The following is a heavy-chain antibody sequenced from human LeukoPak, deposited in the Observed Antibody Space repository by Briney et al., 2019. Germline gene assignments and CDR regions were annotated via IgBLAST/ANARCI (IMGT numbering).Heavy chain of an antibody. CDR2: ISGSGGST. CDR3: AKDPVPTYYYYGMDV. V-gene: IGHV3-23*01. CDR1: GFTFSSYA. Sequence: GSLRLSCAASGFTFSSYAMSWVRQAPGKGLEWVSAISGSGGSTYYAGSVKGRFTISRDNSKNTLYLQMNSLRAEDTAVYYCAKDPVPTYYYYGMDVWGQGTTVTVSS. D-gene: IGHD4-17*01. J-gene: IGHJ6*02.